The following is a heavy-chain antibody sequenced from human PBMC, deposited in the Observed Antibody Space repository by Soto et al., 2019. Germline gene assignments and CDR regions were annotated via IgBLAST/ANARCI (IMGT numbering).Heavy chain of an antibody. V-gene: IGHV4-4*02. J-gene: IGHJ6*02. CDR1: GGSISSSNW. Sequence: PSETLFLTCAVSGGSISSSNWWSWVRQPPGKGLEWIGEIYHSGSTNYNPSLKSRVTISVDKSKNQFSLKLSSVTAADTAVYYCARLAFGVTGYYYGMDVWGQGTTVTVSS. CDR3: ARLAFGVTGYYYGMDV. CDR2: IYHSGST. D-gene: IGHD3-10*01.